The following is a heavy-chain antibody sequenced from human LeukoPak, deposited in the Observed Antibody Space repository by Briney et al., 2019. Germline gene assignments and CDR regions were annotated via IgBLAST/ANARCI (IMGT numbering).Heavy chain of an antibody. D-gene: IGHD2-2*01. CDR3: ARRGPAAEIDY. V-gene: IGHV4-4*09. J-gene: IGHJ4*02. CDR2: ISTSGST. Sequence: SSETLSLTCTVSGGSISSPYWSWIRQPPGKGLECIGYISTSGSTNNNPSLRGRVTISVDTSKNQFSLKLSSVTAADTAVYYCARRGPAAEIDYWGQGTLVTVSP. CDR1: GGSISSPY.